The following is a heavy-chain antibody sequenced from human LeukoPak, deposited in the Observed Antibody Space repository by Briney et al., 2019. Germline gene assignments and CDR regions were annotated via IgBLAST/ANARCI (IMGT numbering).Heavy chain of an antibody. Sequence: GGSLRLSCAASGFMFNSYEMNWVRQAPGKGLEWVSYISRSGDTIYYADSVKGRFTISRDNAKNSLFLQMNSLRAEDTAVYYCARGRYCSGGSCFGDYWGQGTLVTVSS. CDR3: ARGRYCSGGSCFGDY. J-gene: IGHJ4*02. CDR1: GFMFNSYE. CDR2: ISRSGDTI. V-gene: IGHV3-48*03. D-gene: IGHD2-15*01.